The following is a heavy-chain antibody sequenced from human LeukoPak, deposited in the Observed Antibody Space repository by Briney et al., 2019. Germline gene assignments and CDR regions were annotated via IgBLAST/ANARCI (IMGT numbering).Heavy chain of an antibody. CDR2: ISYDGSKK. CDR3: TKALLDI. V-gene: IGHV3-30-3*01. J-gene: IGHJ3*02. CDR1: GFMFSPYA. Sequence: GGSLRLSCAASGFMFSPYAMHWVRQAPGKGLEWVSTISYDGSKKHYADSVKGRLTISRDNSKNTLYLQMNSLRPDDTAVYYCTKALLDIWGQGTMVTVSS.